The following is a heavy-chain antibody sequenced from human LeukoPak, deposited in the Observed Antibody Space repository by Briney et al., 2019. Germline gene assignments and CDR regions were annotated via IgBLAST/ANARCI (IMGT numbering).Heavy chain of an antibody. Sequence: HAGGSLRLFCAASGFTFSNFRMSWVRQAPGKGLEWVANIKRDGSEKYYVDSVKGRFTISRDNAKNSLYLQMNSLRAEDTAVYYCARDYSYLHWGQGTLVTVSS. D-gene: IGHD5-18*01. CDR2: IKRDGSEK. J-gene: IGHJ4*02. V-gene: IGHV3-7*01. CDR1: GFTFSNFR. CDR3: ARDYSYLH.